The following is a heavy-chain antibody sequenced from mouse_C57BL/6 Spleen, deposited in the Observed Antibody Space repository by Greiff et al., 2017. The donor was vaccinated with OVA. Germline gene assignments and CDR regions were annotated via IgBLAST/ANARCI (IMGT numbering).Heavy chain of an antibody. D-gene: IGHD1-1*01. Sequence: EVQLVESEGGLVQPGSSMKLSCTASGFTFSDYYMAWVRQVPEKGLEWVANINYDGSSTYYLDSLKSRFIISRDNAKNILYLQMSSLKSEDTATYYCARGASRHWYFDVWGTGTTVTVSS. V-gene: IGHV5-16*01. J-gene: IGHJ1*03. CDR2: INYDGSST. CDR3: ARGASRHWYFDV. CDR1: GFTFSDYY.